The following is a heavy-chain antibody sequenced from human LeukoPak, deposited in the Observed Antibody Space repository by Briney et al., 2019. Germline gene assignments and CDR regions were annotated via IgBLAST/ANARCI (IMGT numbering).Heavy chain of an antibody. J-gene: IGHJ3*02. V-gene: IGHV3-48*01. CDR2: ITSSSTTI. D-gene: IGHD4-17*01. Sequence: PGGSLRLSCAASGFTFSSHSMNWVRQAPGKGLEWLSYITSSSTTIYYADSVRGRFTTSRDNAKNSVFLQMNSLRAEDTAVYYCAKDPNGDYIGTFDIWGQGTMVTVSS. CDR1: GFTFSSHS. CDR3: AKDPNGDYIGTFDI.